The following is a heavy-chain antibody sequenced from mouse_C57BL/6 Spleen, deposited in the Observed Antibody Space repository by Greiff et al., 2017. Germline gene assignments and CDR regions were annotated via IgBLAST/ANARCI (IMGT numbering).Heavy chain of an antibody. CDR1: GYTFTGYW. CDR2: ILPGGGST. J-gene: IGHJ3*01. CDR3: ARGADYSNPAWFAY. V-gene: IGHV1-9*01. D-gene: IGHD2-5*01. Sequence: QVQLQQSGAELMKPGASVKLSCKATGYTFTGYWIEWVKQRPGHGLEWIGEILPGGGSTNYNEKFKGKATFTADTSSNTAYMQLSSLTTEDSAIYYCARGADYSNPAWFAYWGQGTLVTVSA.